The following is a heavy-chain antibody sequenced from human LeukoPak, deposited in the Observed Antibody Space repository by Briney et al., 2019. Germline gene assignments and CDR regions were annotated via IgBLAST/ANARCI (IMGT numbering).Heavy chain of an antibody. D-gene: IGHD5-24*01. Sequence: GGSLRLSCAASRFTFSSYGMSWVRQAPGEGLEWVSSISGSGGSTYYADSVKGRFTISRDNSKNTLYLQMNSLEAEDTAVYYCAKNRDGYNNGMDVWGQGTTVTVSS. V-gene: IGHV3-23*01. CDR2: ISGSGGST. CDR1: RFTFSSYG. J-gene: IGHJ6*02. CDR3: AKNRDGYNNGMDV.